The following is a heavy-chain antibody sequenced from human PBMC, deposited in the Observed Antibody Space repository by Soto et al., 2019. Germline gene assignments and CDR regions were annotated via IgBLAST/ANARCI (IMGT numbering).Heavy chain of an antibody. CDR2: IYYSGST. Sequence: SETLSLTCXVSGDSISSYYWTWIRQPPGKGLEWIGYIYYSGSTNYNPSLKSRVTISVDTSKNQFSLKLSSVTAADTAVYYCATVIRYCSGGSCDNWFDPWGQGTLVTVSS. CDR3: ATVIRYCSGGSCDNWFDP. J-gene: IGHJ5*02. D-gene: IGHD2-15*01. CDR1: GDSISSYY. V-gene: IGHV4-59*12.